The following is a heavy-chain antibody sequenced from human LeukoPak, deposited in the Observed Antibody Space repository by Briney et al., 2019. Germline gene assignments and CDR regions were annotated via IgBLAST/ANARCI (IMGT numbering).Heavy chain of an antibody. D-gene: IGHD1/OR15-1a*01. CDR2: IYYTGST. CDR3: ARAENKSAKRGLFDY. Sequence: SETLSLTCTVSGGSIRSYYWSWIRQPPGKGLEWIGYIYYTGSTNYNPSLKSRVTISVDTSKNQFSLKLSSVTAADTAVYYCARAENKSAKRGLFDYWGQGTLVTVSS. V-gene: IGHV4-59*08. J-gene: IGHJ4*02. CDR1: GGSIRSYY.